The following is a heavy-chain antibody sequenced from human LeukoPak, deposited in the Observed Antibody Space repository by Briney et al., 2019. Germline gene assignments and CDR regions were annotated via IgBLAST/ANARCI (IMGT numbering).Heavy chain of an antibody. CDR2: IYYSGIT. CDR3: ARHIFCSTSCYLYYYYGMDV. J-gene: IGHJ6*02. D-gene: IGHD2-2*01. CDR1: GGSISSSSYY. V-gene: IGHV4-39*01. Sequence: KPSEPLSLTCPASGGSISSSSYYWGWIRQPPGKGLGWIGSIYYSGITYYNPSLKSRVTISVDTSKNQFSLKLSSVTAADTAVYYCARHIFCSTSCYLYYYYGMDVWGQGTTVTVSS.